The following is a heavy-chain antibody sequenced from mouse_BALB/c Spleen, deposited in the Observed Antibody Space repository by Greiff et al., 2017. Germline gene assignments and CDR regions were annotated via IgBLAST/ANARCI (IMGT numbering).Heavy chain of an antibody. CDR1: GFNIKDTY. V-gene: IGHV14-3*02. CDR2: IDPANGNT. CDR3: VSYRDWYCDV. J-gene: IGHJ1*01. Sequence: EVQLQQSGAELVKPGASVKLSCTASGFNIKDTYMHWVKQRPEQGLEWIGRIDPANGNTKYDPKFQGKATITADTSSNTAYLQLSSLTSEDTAVYYCVSYRDWYCDVWGAGTTVTVSS.